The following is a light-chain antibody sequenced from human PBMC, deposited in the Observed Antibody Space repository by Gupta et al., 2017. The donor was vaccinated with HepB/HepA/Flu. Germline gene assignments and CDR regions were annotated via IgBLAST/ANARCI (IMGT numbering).Light chain of an antibody. J-gene: IGLJ3*02. CDR3: ATWDDSLIGRV. CDR2: SND. V-gene: IGLV1-44*01. CDR1: SSNIGRNS. Sequence: QPVVRQPPSASGTPGQRVTISCSGSSSNIGRNSVNWYRQVPGTAPRLLIHSNDERPSGVPDRFSGSKSGTSASLAISGLQSEDEADYYCATWDDSLIGRVFGGGTKLTVL.